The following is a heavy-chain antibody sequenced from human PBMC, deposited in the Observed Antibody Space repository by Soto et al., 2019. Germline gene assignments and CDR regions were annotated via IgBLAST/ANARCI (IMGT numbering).Heavy chain of an antibody. J-gene: IGHJ4*02. D-gene: IGHD2-2*01. CDR2: IYYSGST. V-gene: IGHV4-59*11. CDR1: GGSISSHY. CDR3: GRGEYQLLSLN. Sequence: SETLSLTCTVSGGSISSHYWSWIRQPPGKGLEWIGYIYYSGSTNYNPSLKSRVTISVDTSKNQFSLKLSSVSAADTAVYYCGRGEYQLLSLNWGQGTLVTVSS.